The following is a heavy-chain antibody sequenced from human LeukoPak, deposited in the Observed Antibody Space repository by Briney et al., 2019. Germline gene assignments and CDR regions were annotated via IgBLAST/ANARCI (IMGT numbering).Heavy chain of an antibody. CDR2: IIPIFGTA. D-gene: IGHD6-13*01. CDR1: GGTFSSYA. Sequence: GASVKVSCKAPGGTFSSYAISWVRQAPGQGLAWMGGIIPIFGTANYAQKFQGRVTITTDESTSTVYMELRSLRSEDTAVYYCARGGIAAAGKGKSFDYWGQGTLVTVSS. J-gene: IGHJ4*02. CDR3: ARGGIAAAGKGKSFDY. V-gene: IGHV1-69*05.